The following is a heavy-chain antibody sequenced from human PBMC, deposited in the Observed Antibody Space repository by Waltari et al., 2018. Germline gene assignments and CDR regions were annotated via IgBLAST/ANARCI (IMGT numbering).Heavy chain of an antibody. CDR2: IYYSGST. CDR3: ARVLLMLTRGAAAGYFDY. CDR1: GGSISSGDYY. J-gene: IGHJ4*02. D-gene: IGHD6-13*01. Sequence: QVQLQESGPGLVKPSQTLSLTCTVSGGSISSGDYYWSWIRQPPGKGLEWIGYIYYSGSTYYNPSLKSRVTISVDTSKNQFSLKLSSVTAADTAVYYCARVLLMLTRGAAAGYFDYWGQGTLVTVSS. V-gene: IGHV4-30-4*08.